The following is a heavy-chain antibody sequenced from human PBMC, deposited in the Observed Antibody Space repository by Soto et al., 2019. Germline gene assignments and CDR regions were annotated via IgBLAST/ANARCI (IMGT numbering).Heavy chain of an antibody. V-gene: IGHV1-2*04. Sequence: ASVKVSCKASGYTFTGYYMHWVRQAPGQGLEWMGWINPNSGGTNYAQKFQGWVTMTRDTSISTAYMELSRLRSDDTAVYYCARDRDGPYKYCSGGSCHRHYHMDVSAKGTTVTVSS. J-gene: IGHJ6*03. CDR2: INPNSGGT. CDR1: GYTFTGYY. D-gene: IGHD2-15*01. CDR3: ARDRDGPYKYCSGGSCHRHYHMDV.